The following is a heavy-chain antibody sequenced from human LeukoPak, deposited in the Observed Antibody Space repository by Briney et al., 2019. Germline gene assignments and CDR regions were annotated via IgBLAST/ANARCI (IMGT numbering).Heavy chain of an antibody. CDR2: ISYDESDK. V-gene: IGHV3-30*18. D-gene: IGHD3-10*01. CDR1: GFTSSHFG. J-gene: IGHJ4*02. CDR3: AKDKYYYGAGSDFDH. Sequence: GGSLRLSCAASGFTSSHFGMHWVRQAPGEGLEWVALISYDESDKYYADSVKGRSTISRDNSKNTLFLQMNSLRAEDTAVYYCAKDKYYYGAGSDFDHWGQGTLVTVSS.